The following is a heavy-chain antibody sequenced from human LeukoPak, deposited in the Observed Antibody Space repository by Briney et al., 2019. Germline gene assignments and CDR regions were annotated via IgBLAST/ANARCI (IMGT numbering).Heavy chain of an antibody. D-gene: IGHD3-22*01. J-gene: IGHJ4*02. V-gene: IGHV4-39*01. CDR3: ARHYHNDAQASFHY. Sequence: SETLSLTCTVSGGSISGDTYYWAWIRQPPGKELEWIGTIYYSGYTYYNPSLRSRVIISVDTSKNQFSLKLSSVTAADGAVYYCARHYHNDAQASFHYWGQGTLVTVSS. CDR1: GGSISGDTYY. CDR2: IYYSGYT.